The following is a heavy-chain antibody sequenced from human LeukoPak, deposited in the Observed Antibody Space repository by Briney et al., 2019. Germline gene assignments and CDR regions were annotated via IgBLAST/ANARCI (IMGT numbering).Heavy chain of an antibody. Sequence: SETLSLTCTVSGGSISSRSYYWGWIRQPPGKGLEWIGSIYYTGRTNYNPSLKSRVTISVDTSKNQFPLKLSSVTAADTAVYYCASRHLGYCTGGVCPYFDYWGQGTLVTVSS. CDR3: ASRHLGYCTGGVCPYFDY. D-gene: IGHD2-8*02. CDR1: GGSISSRSYY. CDR2: IYYTGRT. J-gene: IGHJ4*02. V-gene: IGHV4-39*01.